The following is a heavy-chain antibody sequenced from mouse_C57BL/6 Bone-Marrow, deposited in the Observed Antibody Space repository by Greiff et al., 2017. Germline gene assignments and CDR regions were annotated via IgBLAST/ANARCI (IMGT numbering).Heavy chain of an antibody. CDR1: GYAFSSSW. V-gene: IGHV1-82*01. D-gene: IGHD6-2*01. Sequence: VKLMESGPELVKPGASVKISCKASGYAFSSSWMNWVKQRPGKGLEWIGRIYPGDGDTNYNGKFKGKATLTADKSSSTAYMQLSSLTSEDSAVXFCARERVSTRVYFAYWGQGTTLTVSS. CDR2: IYPGDGDT. J-gene: IGHJ2*01. CDR3: ARERVSTRVYFAY.